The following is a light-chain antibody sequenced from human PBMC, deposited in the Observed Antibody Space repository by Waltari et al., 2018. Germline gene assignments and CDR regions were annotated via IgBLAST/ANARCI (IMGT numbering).Light chain of an antibody. CDR1: QTLLYNSNNKSY. CDR2: WAS. V-gene: IGKV4-1*01. Sequence: EIVMTQSPESLGVSLGERATINCKSSQTLLYNSNNKSYLAWYQKKPGQPHWLLIYWASSRDSWVPDRFSGSGSGTDFTLAISSLQAEDVAVYYCQQYYENPRTFGQGTRLEIK. CDR3: QQYYENPRT. J-gene: IGKJ2*01.